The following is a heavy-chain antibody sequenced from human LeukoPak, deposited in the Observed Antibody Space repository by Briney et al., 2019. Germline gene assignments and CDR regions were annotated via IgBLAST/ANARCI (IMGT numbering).Heavy chain of an antibody. CDR1: GGSISSYY. CDR2: IYTSGST. Sequence: PSETLSLTCTVSGGSISSYYWSWIRQPAGKGLGWIGRIYTSGSTNYNPSLKSRVTMSVDTSKNQFSLKLSSVTAADTAVYYCARERRDGYNYDYYYYYMDVWGKGTTVTVSS. V-gene: IGHV4-4*07. D-gene: IGHD5-24*01. CDR3: ARERRDGYNYDYYYYYMDV. J-gene: IGHJ6*03.